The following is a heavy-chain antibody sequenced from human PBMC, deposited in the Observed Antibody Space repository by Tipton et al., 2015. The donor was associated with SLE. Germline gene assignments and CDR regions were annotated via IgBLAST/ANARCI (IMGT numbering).Heavy chain of an antibody. V-gene: IGHV4-61*02. J-gene: IGHJ6*02. CDR1: GASISRGSYY. CDR3: ARGRLLEWLSTYYYYYGMDV. D-gene: IGHD3-3*01. Sequence: TLSLTCTVSGASISRGSYYWTWIRQPAGKGLEWIGRIYTSGSTNYNPSLKSRVTISVDTSKIQFSLKLSSVTAADTAVYYCARGRLLEWLSTYYYYYGMDVWGHGTTVTVSS. CDR2: IYTSGST.